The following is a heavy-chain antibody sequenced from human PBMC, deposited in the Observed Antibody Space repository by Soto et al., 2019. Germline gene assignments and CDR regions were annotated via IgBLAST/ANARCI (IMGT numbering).Heavy chain of an antibody. D-gene: IGHD1-1*01. J-gene: IGHJ4*02. Sequence: PSETLSLTCAVCGGSFSGYDWTWIRQPPGTGLEWIGEINHSGSSNYNPSLKSRVTISVDTSKNQFSLKLTSVTAADTAVDYCASDKITGLFDYWGKGTLVTVAS. CDR3: ASDKITGLFDY. CDR2: INHSGSS. CDR1: GGSFSGYD. V-gene: IGHV4-34*01.